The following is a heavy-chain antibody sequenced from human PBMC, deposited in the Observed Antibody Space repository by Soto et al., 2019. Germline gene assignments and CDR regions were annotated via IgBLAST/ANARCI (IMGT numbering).Heavy chain of an antibody. D-gene: IGHD3-9*01. CDR2: IIASNGNT. CDR1: GYTFTSYG. V-gene: IGHV1-18*01. J-gene: IGHJ5*02. Sequence: ASVKVSCEACGYTFTSYGISWVRQAPGQRLEWIGWIIASNGNTNYAQKFQGRVTMTRDTSTSTAYLELNTLRSEDTAVYYCAADDMMLVLWGQGTQVTVSS. CDR3: AADDMMLVL.